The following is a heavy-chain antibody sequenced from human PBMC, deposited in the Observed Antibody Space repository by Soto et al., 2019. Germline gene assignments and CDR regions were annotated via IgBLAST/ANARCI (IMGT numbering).Heavy chain of an antibody. J-gene: IGHJ6*02. CDR2: IGAAGDT. V-gene: IGHV3-13*01. Sequence: PGGSLRLSCAASGFIFSSYDMHWVRQAPGKGLEWVSIIGAAGDTHYSGSVKGRFIISRENANNSLFLQMNTLRVGDTAVYYCARASSGYYYGMDVWGQGTTVTVSS. CDR3: ARASSGYYYGMDV. CDR1: GFIFSSYD. D-gene: IGHD3-10*01.